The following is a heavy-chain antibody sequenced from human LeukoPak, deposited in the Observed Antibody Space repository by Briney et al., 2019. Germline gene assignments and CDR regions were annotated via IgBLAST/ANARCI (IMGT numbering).Heavy chain of an antibody. CDR3: ARVGYSSAWSNFDY. J-gene: IGHJ4*02. Sequence: ASVTVSCKASGYTFTDYYIHWVRQAPGQGLEWMGWVNPNSGGTNYAQRLQGRVTMTRDTSISTAYMRLSSLTSADTAVYYCARVGYSSAWSNFDYWGQGTLVTVSS. V-gene: IGHV1-2*02. CDR2: VNPNSGGT. CDR1: GYTFTDYY. D-gene: IGHD6-19*01.